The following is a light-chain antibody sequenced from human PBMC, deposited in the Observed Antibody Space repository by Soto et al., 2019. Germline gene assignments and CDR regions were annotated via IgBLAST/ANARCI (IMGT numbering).Light chain of an antibody. CDR2: GAS. J-gene: IGKJ1*01. Sequence: EVVLTQSPGTLSLSPGERATLSCRASRSVTSNYLAWYQQKPGQAPRLLIYGASSRATGIPDRFSGSGSGTDFTLTTSSLQPDDFATYYCQHYNSYPEAFGQGTKVDIK. CDR1: RSVTSNY. V-gene: IGKV3-20*01. CDR3: QHYNSYPEA.